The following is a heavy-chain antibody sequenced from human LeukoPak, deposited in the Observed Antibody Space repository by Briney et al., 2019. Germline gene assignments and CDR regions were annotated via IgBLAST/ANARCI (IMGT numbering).Heavy chain of an antibody. CDR2: IHYSGVT. Sequence: SETLSLTCSVSGASITGYYWSWIRQPPGEGLEWIGYIHYSGVTNYNPSLKSRVTISVDTSKNQFSLKLNSVTAADTAVYYCARHVFSGTSPRRAFDVWGQGTMVTVSS. D-gene: IGHD1-26*01. J-gene: IGHJ3*01. CDR1: GASITGYY. CDR3: ARHVFSGTSPRRAFDV. V-gene: IGHV4-59*08.